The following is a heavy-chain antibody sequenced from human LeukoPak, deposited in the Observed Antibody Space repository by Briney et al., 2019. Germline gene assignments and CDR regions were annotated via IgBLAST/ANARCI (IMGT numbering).Heavy chain of an antibody. CDR3: ARGHGSGSTNWFDP. J-gene: IGHJ5*02. CDR2: VNPSGASA. CDR1: GYTFTSYS. V-gene: IGHV1-46*01. Sequence: ASVKVSCKASGYTFTSYSIHWVRQAPGQGLEWMGIVNPSGASASYAQKFQGRVTMTRDMSTGTVYLELSSLRFDDTAVYYCARGHGSGSTNWFDPWGQGTLVTVSS. D-gene: IGHD3-10*01.